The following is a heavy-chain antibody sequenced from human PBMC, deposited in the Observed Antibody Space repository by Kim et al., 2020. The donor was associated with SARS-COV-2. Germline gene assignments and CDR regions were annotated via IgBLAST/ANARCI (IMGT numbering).Heavy chain of an antibody. J-gene: IGHJ4*02. CDR1: GFTFSSYA. CDR3: APVASDY. Sequence: GGSLRLSCAASGFTFSSYAMHWVRQAPGKGLEWVAVISYDGSNKYYADSVKGRFTISRDNSKNTLYLQMNSLRAEDTAVYYCAPVASDYWGQGTLVTVSS. CDR2: ISYDGSNK. D-gene: IGHD6-19*01. V-gene: IGHV3-30-3*01.